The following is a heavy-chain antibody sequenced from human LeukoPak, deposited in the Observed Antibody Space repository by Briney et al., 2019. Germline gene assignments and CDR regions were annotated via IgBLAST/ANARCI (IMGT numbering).Heavy chain of an antibody. CDR3: ARDQKTVLGPNYYFYGMDV. V-gene: IGHV1-8*01. CDR1: GYTFTSYD. J-gene: IGHJ6*04. CDR2: MNPNSGNT. D-gene: IGHD2-2*01. Sequence: PVASVKVSCKASGYTFTSYDINWVRQATGQGLEWMGWMNPNSGNTGYAQKFQGRVTMTRNTSISTAYMELSSLRSEDTAVYYCARDQKTVLGPNYYFYGMDVWGKGTTVTVSS.